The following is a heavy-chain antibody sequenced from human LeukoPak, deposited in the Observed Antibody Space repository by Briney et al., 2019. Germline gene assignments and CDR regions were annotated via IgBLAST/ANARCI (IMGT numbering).Heavy chain of an antibody. J-gene: IGHJ6*02. D-gene: IGHD2-2*01. Sequence: GGSLRLSCAASGFTFSSYRMNWVRQAPGEGLEWVSSISGSSSYIYYADSVKGRFTISRDNAKNSLYLQMNSLRAEDTAVYYCARENIVVVPAAMFHYYYGMDVWGQGTTDTVSS. CDR2: ISGSSSYI. CDR3: ARENIVVVPAAMFHYYYGMDV. CDR1: GFTFSSYR. V-gene: IGHV3-21*01.